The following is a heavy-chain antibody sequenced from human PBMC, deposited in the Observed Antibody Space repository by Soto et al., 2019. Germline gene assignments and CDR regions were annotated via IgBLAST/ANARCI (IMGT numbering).Heavy chain of an antibody. CDR2: ILVGGST. CDR3: AKATATGGGAFDI. J-gene: IGHJ3*02. Sequence: GGSLRLSCAASGFICSSYDMSWVRQAPGKGLEWVSTILVGGSTHYEDSVKGRFTISRDGSKNTVYLQMNSLTAGDTAVYYCAKATATGGGAFDICGQGTLVTVSS. CDR1: GFICSSYD. V-gene: IGHV3-23*01. D-gene: IGHD2-8*02.